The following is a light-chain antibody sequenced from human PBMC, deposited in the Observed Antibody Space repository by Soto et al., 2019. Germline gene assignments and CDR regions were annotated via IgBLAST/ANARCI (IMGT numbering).Light chain of an antibody. CDR3: QQYNKSPPPLT. CDR1: QSVSSN. CDR2: GAS. Sequence: DIVMTQSPATLSVSPGERATLSCRASQSVSSNLAWYQQKPGQAPKLLIYGASTRATGIPARFSGSGSGTEFTLTISSLHFEDFAVYYCQQYNKSPPPLTFGGGTKVEIK. V-gene: IGKV3-15*01. J-gene: IGKJ4*01.